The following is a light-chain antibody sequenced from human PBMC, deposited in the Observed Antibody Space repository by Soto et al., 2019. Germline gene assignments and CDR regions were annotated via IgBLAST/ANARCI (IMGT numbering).Light chain of an antibody. CDR1: QSVRGY. V-gene: IGKV3-11*01. CDR3: QQRSSWPLVT. Sequence: DIVLTQSPATLSLSPGERATLSCRASQSVRGYLAWYQHKPGQPPRLLIYETYNRATGTPARFSGSGYGTDFTLTISSLVPEDFAVYYCQQRSSWPLVTFGPGTRVDIK. CDR2: ETY. J-gene: IGKJ3*01.